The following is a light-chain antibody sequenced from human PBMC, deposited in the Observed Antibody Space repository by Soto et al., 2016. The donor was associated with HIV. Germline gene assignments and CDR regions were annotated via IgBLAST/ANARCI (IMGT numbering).Light chain of an antibody. J-gene: IGLJ1*01. CDR3: QVWDNISGHTYV. Sequence: SYELTRPPSVSVASGETATITCGGDNIGTKAVHWYQQRPGQAPVLVLFDDSDRPSGIPERFSASKSQNTATLTIRRVEAGDEADFYCQVWDNISGHTYVFGTGTKVTVL. V-gene: IGLV3-21*02. CDR2: DDS. CDR1: NIGTKA.